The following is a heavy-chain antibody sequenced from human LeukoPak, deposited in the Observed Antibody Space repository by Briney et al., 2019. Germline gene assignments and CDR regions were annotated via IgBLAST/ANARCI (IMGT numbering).Heavy chain of an antibody. Sequence: ASVKVSCKASGYTFTGYYIHWVRQAPGQGLEWMGWINPNSGGTNYAQKFQGRVTMTRDTSISTAYMELSRLRSDDTAVYYCARGPLPDNYYDSSGYYFWGQGTLVTVSS. J-gene: IGHJ4*02. V-gene: IGHV1-2*02. CDR3: ARGPLPDNYYDSSGYYF. CDR2: INPNSGGT. CDR1: GYTFTGYY. D-gene: IGHD3-22*01.